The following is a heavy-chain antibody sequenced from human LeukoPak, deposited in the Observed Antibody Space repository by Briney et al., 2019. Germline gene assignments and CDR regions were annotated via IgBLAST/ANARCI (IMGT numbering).Heavy chain of an antibody. Sequence: PGGSLRLSCAASGFTFDDYTMHWVRQAPGKGLEWVSLIRWDGRYTDYADSVKGRFTISRDNSKNSLYLQMNRLRTEDTALYYCAKDHGYYCSGGSCYSEGFDYWGQGTLVTVSS. CDR1: GFTFDDYT. V-gene: IGHV3-43*01. D-gene: IGHD2-15*01. CDR2: IRWDGRYT. J-gene: IGHJ4*02. CDR3: AKDHGYYCSGGSCYSEGFDY.